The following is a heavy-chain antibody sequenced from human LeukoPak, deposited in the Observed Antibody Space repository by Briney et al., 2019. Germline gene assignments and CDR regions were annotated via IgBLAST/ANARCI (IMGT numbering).Heavy chain of an antibody. CDR2: IDGDGSST. CDR1: GFTFSGYW. Sequence: GGSLRLSCAASGFTFSGYWVHWVRQVPGKGLVWVSRIDGDGSSTTYADSVKGRFTISRDDAKNTVYLQMNSLRVEDTAVYYCARDQAYGMDVWGQGTTVTVSS. J-gene: IGHJ6*02. CDR3: ARDQAYGMDV. V-gene: IGHV3-74*01.